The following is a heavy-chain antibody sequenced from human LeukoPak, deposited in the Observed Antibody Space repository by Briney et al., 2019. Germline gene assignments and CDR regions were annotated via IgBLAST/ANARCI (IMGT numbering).Heavy chain of an antibody. CDR3: AKEGIYLKSSLED. D-gene: IGHD2/OR15-2a*01. J-gene: IGHJ4*02. Sequence: GGSLRLSCAASGFTFSGYSLNWVRQAPGKGLEWISYISTAGTTVYYADSVKGRFAISRDNAKNSLYLQMNSLRVDDTAIYYCAKEGIYLKSSLEDWGQGTPVTVSS. CDR1: GFTFSGYS. CDR2: ISTAGTTV. V-gene: IGHV3-48*04.